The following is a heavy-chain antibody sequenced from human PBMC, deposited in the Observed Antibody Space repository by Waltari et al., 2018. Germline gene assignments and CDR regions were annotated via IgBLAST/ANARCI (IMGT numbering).Heavy chain of an antibody. CDR3: ARGYCSGGSCYSGPGYDAFDI. Sequence: QVQLVQSGAEVKKPGASVKVPCKASGYTFPSDGISWVRRAPGQGLEWMGWISAYNGNPNYAQKLQGRVTMTTDTSTSTAYMELRSLRSDDTAVYYCARGYCSGGSCYSGPGYDAFDIWGQGTMVTVSS. J-gene: IGHJ3*02. CDR2: ISAYNGNP. CDR1: GYTFPSDG. V-gene: IGHV1-18*01. D-gene: IGHD2-15*01.